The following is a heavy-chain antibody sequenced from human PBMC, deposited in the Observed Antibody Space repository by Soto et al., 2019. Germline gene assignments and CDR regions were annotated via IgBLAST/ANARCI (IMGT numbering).Heavy chain of an antibody. CDR1: GFTFSSHA. D-gene: IGHD1-26*01. Sequence: EVQLLESGGGLEQPGGSLSLSCAASGFTFSSHAMNWVRQAPGKGLEWGSVVSGSGDSTYYADSVKGRFTISRDNAKNTLYLQMNSLRAEDTVVYYCARRGSGSYYDYWGQGTLVTVSS. CDR3: ARRGSGSYYDY. J-gene: IGHJ4*02. V-gene: IGHV3-23*01. CDR2: VSGSGDST.